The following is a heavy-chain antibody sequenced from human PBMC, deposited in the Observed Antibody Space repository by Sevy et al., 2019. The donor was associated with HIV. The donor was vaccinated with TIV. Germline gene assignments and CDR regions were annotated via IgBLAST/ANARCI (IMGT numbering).Heavy chain of an antibody. J-gene: IGHJ6*02. V-gene: IGHV3-23*01. CDR2: ISGNGFRT. Sequence: GGSLRLSCAASGFTFSSYAMSWVRQAPGKGLEWVSAISGNGFRTYYADSVKGRFTLSRDNSKITLYMEMNSLRVEDTAVYYCAKEGYCSSTSCYVYYYYGMDVWGQGTTVTVSS. D-gene: IGHD2-2*01. CDR3: AKEGYCSSTSCYVYYYYGMDV. CDR1: GFTFSSYA.